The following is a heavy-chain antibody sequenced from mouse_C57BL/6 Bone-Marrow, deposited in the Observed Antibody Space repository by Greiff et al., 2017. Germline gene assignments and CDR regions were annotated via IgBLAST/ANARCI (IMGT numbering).Heavy chain of an antibody. Sequence: QVQLKQSGPGLVQPSPSLSITCTVSGFSLTSYGVHWVRQSPGKGLEWLGVIWSGGSTDYNAAFISRLSISKDNSKSQVFFKMNSLQADDTAIYYCARFIWYFDVWGTGTTVTVSS. J-gene: IGHJ1*03. CDR3: ARFIWYFDV. CDR1: GFSLTSYG. D-gene: IGHD1-1*01. CDR2: IWSGGST. V-gene: IGHV2-2*01.